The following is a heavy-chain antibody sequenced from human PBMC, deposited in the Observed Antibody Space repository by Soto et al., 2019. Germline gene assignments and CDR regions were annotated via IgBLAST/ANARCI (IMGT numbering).Heavy chain of an antibody. CDR3: ARDRDNSNWPNFDS. J-gene: IGHJ4*02. V-gene: IGHV1-69*02. D-gene: IGHD6-13*01. CDR2: VLPFLDIT. Sequence: QVQLVQSGSEVKKPGSSVRVSCKTSGGTFSIYTISWVRQAPVQGLEWMGRVLPFLDITSYSQRFQGRVTITADRSTTTAYMELSSLRSEDTAVYYCARDRDNSNWPNFDSWGQGTLVTVSS. CDR1: GGTFSIYT.